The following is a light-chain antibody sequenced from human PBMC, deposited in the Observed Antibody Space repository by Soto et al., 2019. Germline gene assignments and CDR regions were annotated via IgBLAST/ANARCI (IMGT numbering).Light chain of an antibody. CDR1: QSISSY. V-gene: IGKV1-39*01. CDR3: QQSYGTPPT. Sequence: DIQMTQSPSSLSASVGDRVTLTCRASQSISSYLNWYQQKPGKAPKLLIYAASSLQSGVPSRFSGSGSGTDFTLTISSLQPEDFATYYCQQSYGTPPTFGQGTKVDI. J-gene: IGKJ1*01. CDR2: AAS.